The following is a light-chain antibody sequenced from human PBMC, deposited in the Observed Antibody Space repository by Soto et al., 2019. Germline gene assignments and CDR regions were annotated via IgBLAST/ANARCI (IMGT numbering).Light chain of an antibody. CDR1: QSVSTN. Sequence: EIVMTQSPATLSVSPGERATLACRASQSVSTNLAWYQQKPGQAPSLLIYGASTRATGTPARFSGSVSGTEFTLTISSLPSEDSAVYYCQQYIRWPLTYGGGTKVEIK. CDR3: QQYIRWPLT. V-gene: IGKV3-15*01. J-gene: IGKJ4*01. CDR2: GAS.